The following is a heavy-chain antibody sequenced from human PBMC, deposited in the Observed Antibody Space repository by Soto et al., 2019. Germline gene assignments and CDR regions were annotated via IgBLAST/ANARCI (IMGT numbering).Heavy chain of an antibody. J-gene: IGHJ6*02. V-gene: IGHV3-30*04. CDR1: KFTFRTYV. CDR3: AREMIPMIMGGISAMYV. CDR2: ISFDGSNK. Sequence: QVQMVESGGGVVQPERSQRLSCAASKFTFRTYVMHWVRQAPGKGLAWVALISFDGSNKYYADSVKGRFTISRDNAKNTKYLQMNSLRPEDTAVYYCAREMIPMIMGGISAMYVWGQGTTLPVS. D-gene: IGHD2-8*01.